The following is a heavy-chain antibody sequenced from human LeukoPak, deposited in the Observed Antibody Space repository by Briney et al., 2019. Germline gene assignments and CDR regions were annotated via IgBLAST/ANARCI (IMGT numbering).Heavy chain of an antibody. J-gene: IGHJ1*01. CDR3: ARFDIAESGRPFHH. CDR2: INSNTGNP. Sequence: VASVKVSCKASGYTFTNYAMNWVRQAPGQGLEWMGWINSNTGNPTYAQGFTGRFVFSLDTSVSTAYLQISSLKAEDTAVYYCARFDIAESGRPFHHWGQGTLVTVSS. CDR1: GYTFTNYA. V-gene: IGHV7-4-1*02. D-gene: IGHD6-13*01.